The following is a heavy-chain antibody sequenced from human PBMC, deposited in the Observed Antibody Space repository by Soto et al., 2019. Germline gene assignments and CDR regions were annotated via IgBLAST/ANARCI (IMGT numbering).Heavy chain of an antibody. CDR3: ARDVGATGD. J-gene: IGHJ4*02. CDR2: INAGNGNT. D-gene: IGHD1-26*01. CDR1: GYTFTSYA. V-gene: IGHV1-3*01. Sequence: QVQLVQSGAEVKKPGASVRVSCKASGYTFTSYAMHWVRQDPGQRLEWMGWINAGNGNTKYSQKFQGRVTITRDTSASTAYMELSSLRSEVTAVYSCARDVGATGDWGQGTLVTVSS.